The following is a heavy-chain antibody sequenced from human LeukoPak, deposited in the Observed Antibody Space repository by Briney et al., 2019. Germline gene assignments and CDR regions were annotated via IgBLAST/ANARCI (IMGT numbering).Heavy chain of an antibody. CDR2: ISGSGGST. CDR3: ARRGSYGSGSYFERAFYYFDY. D-gene: IGHD3-10*01. J-gene: IGHJ4*02. CDR1: GSTFSSYA. V-gene: IGHV3-23*01. Sequence: GGSLRLSCAASGSTFSSYAMSWVRQAPGEGLEWVSVISGSGGSTNYADSVKGRFTISRDKSKNTLYLQMNSLRAENTAVYYCARRGSYGSGSYFERAFYYFDYWGQGTLVTVSS.